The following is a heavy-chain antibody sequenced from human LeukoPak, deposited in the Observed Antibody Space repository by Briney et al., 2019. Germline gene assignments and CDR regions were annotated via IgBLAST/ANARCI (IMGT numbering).Heavy chain of an antibody. CDR2: ISGYNGNT. CDR3: ARDDNRFGELLTA. J-gene: IGHJ5*02. V-gene: IGHV1-18*01. CDR1: GYTFTSYG. Sequence: ASVKVSCKASGYTFTSYGFIWVRQAPGQGLEWMGWISGYNGNTNYAQKFQGRVTMTTDTSTSTAYMELRSLRSDDTAVYYCARDDNRFGELLTAWGQGTLVTVSS. D-gene: IGHD3-10*01.